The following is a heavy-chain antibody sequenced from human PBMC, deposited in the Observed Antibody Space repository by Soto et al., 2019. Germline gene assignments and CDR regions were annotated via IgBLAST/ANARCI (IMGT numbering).Heavy chain of an antibody. D-gene: IGHD6-13*01. CDR1: GVTVSSDAYY. CDR2: IYHTGST. V-gene: IGHV4-31*03. CDR3: ARYRFSGSRWSKFDY. J-gene: IGHJ4*02. Sequence: QVQLQQSGPGLVKPSQTLSLSCTVSGVTVSSDAYYWSWIRQPPGKGLEWIGNIYHTGSTYYSPSLKRRVAISVDTSKNHFSLWLSSVTAADTAVYYCARYRFSGSRWSKFDYWGQGTLGTVSS.